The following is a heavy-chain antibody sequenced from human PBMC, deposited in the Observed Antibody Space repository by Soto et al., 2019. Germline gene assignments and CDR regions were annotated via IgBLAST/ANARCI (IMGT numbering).Heavy chain of an antibody. CDR3: ASAHVLKDSSSWYVSRFDP. D-gene: IGHD6-13*01. V-gene: IGHV4-34*01. Sequence: SETLSLTCAVYGGSFSGYYWSWIRQPPGKGLEWIGEINHSGSTNYNPSLKSRVTISVDTSKNQFSLKLSSVTAADTAVYYCASAHVLKDSSSWYVSRFDPWGQGTLVTVSS. CDR2: INHSGST. CDR1: GGSFSGYY. J-gene: IGHJ5*02.